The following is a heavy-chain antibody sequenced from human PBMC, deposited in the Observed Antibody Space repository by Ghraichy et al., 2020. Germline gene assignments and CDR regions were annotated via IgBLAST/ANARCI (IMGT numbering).Heavy chain of an antibody. CDR2: ISSSGSTI. J-gene: IGHJ3*02. Sequence: GGSLRLSCAASGFTFSDYYMSWIRQAPGKGLEWVSYISSSGSTIYYADSVKGRFTISRDNAKNSLYLQMNSLRAEDTAVYYCARDLSITIFVGAFDIWGQRTIASVSS. D-gene: IGHD3-3*01. CDR1: GFTFSDYY. CDR3: ARDLSITIFVGAFDI. V-gene: IGHV3-11*04.